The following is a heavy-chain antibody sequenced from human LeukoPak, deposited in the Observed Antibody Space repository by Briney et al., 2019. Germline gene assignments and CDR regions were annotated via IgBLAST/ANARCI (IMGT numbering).Heavy chain of an antibody. CDR3: AGDYGDYSFDY. CDR1: GGSISSYY. CDR2: IYYSGST. J-gene: IGHJ4*02. D-gene: IGHD4-17*01. Sequence: PSETLSLTCTVSGGSISSYYWSWIRQPPGKGLEWIGYIYYSGSTNYNPSLKSRVTISVDTSKNQFSLKLSSVTAADTAVYYCAGDYGDYSFDYWGQGTLVTVSS. V-gene: IGHV4-59*01.